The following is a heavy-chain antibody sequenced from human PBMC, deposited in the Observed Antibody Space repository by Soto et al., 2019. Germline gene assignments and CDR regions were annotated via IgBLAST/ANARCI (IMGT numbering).Heavy chain of an antibody. CDR2: ISNDGSNK. J-gene: IGHJ4*02. CDR1: GFTFSNYG. CDR3: AKDQLPVYHYHIRGPFDS. D-gene: IGHD3-22*01. V-gene: IGHV3-30*18. Sequence: QVQLVESGGGVVQPGRSLRLSCGASGFTFSNYGMHWVRQAPGKGLEWVAFISNDGSNKNYGDSVKGRFSISRDNSENTLSLQLNSLRAEDTAVYFCAKDQLPVYHYHIRGPFDSWGQGTLVTVSS.